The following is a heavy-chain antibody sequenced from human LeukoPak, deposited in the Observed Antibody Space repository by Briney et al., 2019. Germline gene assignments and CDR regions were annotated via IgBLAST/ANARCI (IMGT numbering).Heavy chain of an antibody. V-gene: IGHV3-66*01. CDR1: GFTVSSNY. Sequence: GGSLRLSCAASGFTVSSNYMSWVRQAPGKGLEWVSVIYSGGSTYYADSVKGRFTISRDNSKNTLYLQMNSLRAEDTAVYYCAREGQWLEGGYFDYWGQGTLVTVSS. D-gene: IGHD6-19*01. J-gene: IGHJ4*02. CDR2: IYSGGST. CDR3: AREGQWLEGGYFDY.